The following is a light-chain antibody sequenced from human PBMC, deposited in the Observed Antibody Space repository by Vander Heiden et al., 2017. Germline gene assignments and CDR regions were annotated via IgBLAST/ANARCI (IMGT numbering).Light chain of an antibody. V-gene: IGKV1-39*01. CDR1: ENILTY. CDR3: QQSYSVPGT. CDR2: TAF. J-gene: IGKJ2*02. Sequence: DIQMTQSPSSLSASVGDRVTIACRASENILTYVNWYQQKSGEVPKLLIYTAFSLQSGVPARFSGSGSGTDFSLPINSLQPEDFATYYCQQSYSVPGTFGQGTKLEIK.